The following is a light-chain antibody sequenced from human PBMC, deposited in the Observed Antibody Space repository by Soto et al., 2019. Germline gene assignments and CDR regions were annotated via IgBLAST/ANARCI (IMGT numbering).Light chain of an antibody. J-gene: IGKJ1*01. CDR1: QSISSW. V-gene: IGKV1-5*01. CDR3: QQYNSYS. CDR2: HAS. Sequence: DIQMTQSPSTLSASVGDRVTITCRASQSISSWLAWYQQKPGTAPKVLIYHASTLESGVPSRFSGSGSGTEFTLTISSLQPDDFATYYCQQYNSYSFGQGTKVDIK.